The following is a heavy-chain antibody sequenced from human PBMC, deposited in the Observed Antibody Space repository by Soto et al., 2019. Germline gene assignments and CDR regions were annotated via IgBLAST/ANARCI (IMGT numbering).Heavy chain of an antibody. CDR2: TYYRSKWYN. CDR3: ARDVRENYYDSSGYYSYYNGMDV. D-gene: IGHD3-22*01. V-gene: IGHV6-1*01. J-gene: IGHJ6*02. Sequence: PSQTLSLTCAISGDSVSSNSAAWNWIRQSPSRGLEWLGRTYYRSKWYNDNAVSVKSRITINPDTSKNQFSLQLNSMTPEDTVVYFCARDVRENYYDSSGYYSYYNGMDVWGQGTTVTVSS. CDR1: GDSVSSNSAA.